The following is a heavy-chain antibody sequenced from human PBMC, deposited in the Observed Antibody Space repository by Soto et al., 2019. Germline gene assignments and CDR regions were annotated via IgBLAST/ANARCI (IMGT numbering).Heavy chain of an antibody. V-gene: IGHV4-4*07. CDR2: IYTSGTT. J-gene: IGHJ6*02. Sequence: SETLSLTCTVSGGSIRSYYWSWIRQPAGKALEWVGRIYTSGTTNYNPSLKSRVTILLDTSKNQFSLKLSSVTAADTAVYYCAREGASGFEMDVWGQGTTVTVSS. D-gene: IGHD1-26*01. CDR3: AREGASGFEMDV. CDR1: GGSIRSYY.